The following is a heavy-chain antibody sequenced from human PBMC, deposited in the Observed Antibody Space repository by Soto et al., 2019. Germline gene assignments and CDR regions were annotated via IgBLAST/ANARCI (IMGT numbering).Heavy chain of an antibody. CDR1: GDSISRSSYS. CDR2: IYYSGST. J-gene: IGHJ4*02. CDR3: ARLEAAAQSSFDF. Sequence: SKTLSLACTVSGDSISRSSYSWGWIRQPPGKGLEWIGSIYYSGSTYYNPSLKSRVTISVDTSKNQFSLKLSSVTAADTAGYYFARLEAAAQSSFDFCGKGPL. D-gene: IGHD6-13*01. V-gene: IGHV4-39*01.